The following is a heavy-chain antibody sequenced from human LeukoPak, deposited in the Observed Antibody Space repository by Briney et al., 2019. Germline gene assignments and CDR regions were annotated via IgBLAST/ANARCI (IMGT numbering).Heavy chain of an antibody. J-gene: IGHJ6*02. CDR2: ISAYSGNT. Sequence: ASVKVSCKASGYTFTSYGISWVRQAPGQGLEWMGWISAYSGNTNYAQKLQGRVTMTTDTSTSTAYMELRSLRSDDTAVYYCARGHTAMVYSYCYYGMDVWGQGTTVTVSS. V-gene: IGHV1-18*01. CDR1: GYTFTSYG. D-gene: IGHD5-18*01. CDR3: ARGHTAMVYSYCYYGMDV.